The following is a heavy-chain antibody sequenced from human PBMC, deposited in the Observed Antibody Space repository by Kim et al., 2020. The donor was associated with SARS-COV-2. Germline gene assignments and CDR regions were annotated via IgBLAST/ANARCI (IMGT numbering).Heavy chain of an antibody. Sequence: TIYYEDSVKGRFTIARDNAKNARYLQMDSLRAEDTAVYYCAREHYKYYFDYWGQGSLVTVSS. J-gene: IGHJ4*02. CDR3: AREHYKYYFDY. CDR2: TI. D-gene: IGHD1-1*01. V-gene: IGHV3-11*01.